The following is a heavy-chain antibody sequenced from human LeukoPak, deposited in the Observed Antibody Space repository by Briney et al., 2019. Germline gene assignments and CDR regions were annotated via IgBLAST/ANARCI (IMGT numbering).Heavy chain of an antibody. V-gene: IGHV4-34*01. CDR3: ARHHTAMANRYFDL. Sequence: SETLSLTCAVYGASFSGHYWEWIRQPPGKGLEWIGEINHSGNTNYNPSLKSRVTISVDTSKNQFSLKLNSVTAADTAVYYCARHHTAMANRYFDLWGRGTLVTVSS. CDR1: GASFSGHY. D-gene: IGHD5-18*01. J-gene: IGHJ2*01. CDR2: INHSGNT.